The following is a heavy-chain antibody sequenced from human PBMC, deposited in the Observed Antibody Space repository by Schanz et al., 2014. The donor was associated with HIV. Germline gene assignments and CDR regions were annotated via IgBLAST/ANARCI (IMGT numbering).Heavy chain of an antibody. Sequence: QVQVVESGGGVVQPGRSLRLSCVASGFTFSSYGMHWVRQAPGKGLEWVAVIWYDGSNKYYADSVKGRFTISRDNSKNTLYLQMNSLRAEDTAVYYCAREVVEYYYDSSGYFDYWGQGTLVTVSS. V-gene: IGHV3-33*01. J-gene: IGHJ4*02. CDR1: GFTFSSYG. CDR3: AREVVEYYYDSSGYFDY. D-gene: IGHD3-22*01. CDR2: IWYDGSNK.